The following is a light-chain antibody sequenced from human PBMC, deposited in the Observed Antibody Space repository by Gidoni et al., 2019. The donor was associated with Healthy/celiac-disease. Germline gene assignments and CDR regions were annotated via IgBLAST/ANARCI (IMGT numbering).Light chain of an antibody. CDR1: QSVSSSY. V-gene: IGKV3-20*01. CDR3: QQYGSSPSIT. J-gene: IGKJ5*01. CDR2: GAS. Sequence: VLTQSPGTLSLSPGARATLSCRASQSVSSSYLAWYQQKPGQAPRLLIYGASSRATGIPDRFSGSGSGTDFTLTISRLEPEDFAVYYCQQYGSSPSITFGQGTRLEIK.